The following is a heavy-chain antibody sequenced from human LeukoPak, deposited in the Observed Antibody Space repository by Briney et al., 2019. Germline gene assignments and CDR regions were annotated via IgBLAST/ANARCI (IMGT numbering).Heavy chain of an antibody. CDR3: AKELHDYGDYGWFDP. V-gene: IGHV3-30*02. D-gene: IGHD4-17*01. Sequence: GGSLRLSCAASGFTFSSYGMHWVRQAPGKGLERVAFIWYDGSNKYYADSVKGRFTISRDNSKNTLYLQMNSLRAEDTAVYYCAKELHDYGDYGWFDPWGQGTLVTVSS. CDR1: GFTFSSYG. CDR2: IWYDGSNK. J-gene: IGHJ5*02.